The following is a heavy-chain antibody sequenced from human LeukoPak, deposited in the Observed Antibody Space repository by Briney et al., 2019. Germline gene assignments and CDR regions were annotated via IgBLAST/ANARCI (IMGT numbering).Heavy chain of an antibody. D-gene: IGHD3-22*01. Sequence: AGGSLRLSCAASGFTFTSYAMNWVRQAPGQGLEWVSTVSGIGQTTDYSDSVKGRFTISRDSSKSTLYHQMNSLRAEDAAVYYCAKDSGNSGYYYGRQFFDSWGQGTLVIVSS. CDR1: GFTFTSYA. J-gene: IGHJ4*02. V-gene: IGHV3-23*01. CDR3: AKDSGNSGYYYGRQFFDS. CDR2: VSGIGQTT.